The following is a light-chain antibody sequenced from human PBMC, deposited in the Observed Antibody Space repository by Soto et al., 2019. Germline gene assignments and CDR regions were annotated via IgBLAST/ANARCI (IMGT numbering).Light chain of an antibody. CDR2: EVS. V-gene: IGLV2-18*01. Sequence: QSVLTQPPSVSGSPGQSVTISRTGTSSDVGSYNRVSWYQQSPGTAPKLMIYEVSNRPSGVSDRFSGSKSGNTASLTISGLQAEDEADYYCSLYTTSSTFVFGTGTKLTVL. J-gene: IGLJ1*01. CDR3: SLYTTSSTFV. CDR1: SSDVGSYNR.